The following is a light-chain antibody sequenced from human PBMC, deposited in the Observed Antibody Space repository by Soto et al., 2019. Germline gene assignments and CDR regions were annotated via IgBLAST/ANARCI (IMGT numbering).Light chain of an antibody. J-gene: IGLJ1*01. CDR2: DVN. Sequence: QSALTQPASVSGSPGQSITISCTGTSSDVGGYNYVSWYQQHPDKAPKPMIYDVNNRPSGVSNRFSGSKSGNTASLTISGLQAEDEADYYCSSYTSSSTRVFGTGTKLTVL. CDR1: SSDVGGYNY. V-gene: IGLV2-14*01. CDR3: SSYTSSSTRV.